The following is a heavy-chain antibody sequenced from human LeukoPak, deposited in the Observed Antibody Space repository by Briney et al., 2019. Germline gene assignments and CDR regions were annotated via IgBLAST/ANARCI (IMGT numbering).Heavy chain of an antibody. CDR1: NGSISPYY. D-gene: IGHD3-22*01. J-gene: IGHJ6*03. CDR3: ARARVSDTSGPYFGYFYDMDV. Sequence: PSETLSLTCTVSNGSISPYYWTWIRQPPGKGLEYIGYINSSGSTKYNPSLKSRLTISVGTSKNQFFLELSSVTAADTAVYYCARARVSDTSGPYFGYFYDMDVWGKGTTVIVSS. CDR2: INSSGST. V-gene: IGHV4-59*01.